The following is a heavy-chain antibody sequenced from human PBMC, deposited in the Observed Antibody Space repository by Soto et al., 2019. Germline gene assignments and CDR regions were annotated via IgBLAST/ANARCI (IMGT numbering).Heavy chain of an antibody. J-gene: IGHJ3*02. CDR1: GYTFTSYG. CDR2: ISAYNGNT. V-gene: IGHV1-18*04. CDR3: AREWSLMSTFGGVIVTPSYDSFDI. D-gene: IGHD3-16*02. Sequence: ASVKVSCKASGYTFTSYGISWVRQAPGQGLEWMGWISAYNGNTNYAQKLQGRVTMTTDTSTSTAYMELRSLRSDDTAVYYCAREWSLMSTFGGVIVTPSYDSFDIWGQRTMVTVSS.